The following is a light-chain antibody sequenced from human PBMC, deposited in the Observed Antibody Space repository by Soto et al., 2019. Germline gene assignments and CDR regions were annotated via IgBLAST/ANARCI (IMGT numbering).Light chain of an antibody. CDR1: QSISSW. V-gene: IGKV1-5*01. CDR3: QQHHSYSRT. J-gene: IGKJ1*01. CDR2: DAS. Sequence: DIHMTQSPSTLSASVGDRVTITCRASQSISSWLAWYQQKPGKAPKLLIYDASSLESGVPSRFSGSGSGTEFTLTISSLQPEDSAAYYCQQHHSYSRTFGQGTKVEIK.